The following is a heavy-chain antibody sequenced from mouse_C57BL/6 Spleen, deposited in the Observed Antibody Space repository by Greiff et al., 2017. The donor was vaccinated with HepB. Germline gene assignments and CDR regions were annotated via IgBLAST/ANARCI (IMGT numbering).Heavy chain of an antibody. D-gene: IGHD2-4*01. V-gene: IGHV1-55*01. CDR1: GYTFTSYW. CDR2: IYPGSGST. Sequence: QVQLQQPGAELVKPGASVKMSCKASGYTFTSYWITWVKQRPGQGLEWIGDIYPGSGSTNYNEKFKSKATLTVDTSSSTAYMQLSSLTSEDSAVYYGAREGGIFAYDYDAPYAMDDWGQGTSVTVSS. J-gene: IGHJ4*01. CDR3: AREGGIFAYDYDAPYAMDD.